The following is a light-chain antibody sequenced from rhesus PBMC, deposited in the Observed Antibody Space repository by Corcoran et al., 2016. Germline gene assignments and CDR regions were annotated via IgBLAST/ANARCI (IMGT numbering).Light chain of an antibody. CDR1: ENVNNY. V-gene: IGKV1-74*01. CDR3: QHGYGTPLT. Sequence: DIQMTQSPSSLSASVGDRVTITCRASENVNNYLNWYQQKPGKAPKLLIYKASTLHSGVPSRFSGRGTGTDYTFTISSLQPEDVATYYCQHGYGTPLTFGGGTKVELK. J-gene: IGKJ4*01. CDR2: KAS.